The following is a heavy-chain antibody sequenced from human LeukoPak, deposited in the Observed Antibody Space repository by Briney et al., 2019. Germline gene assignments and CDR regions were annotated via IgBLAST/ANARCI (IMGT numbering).Heavy chain of an antibody. D-gene: IGHD6-13*01. J-gene: IGHJ4*02. CDR2: INPSGST. Sequence: SETLSLTCTVSGGSISTANYYWSWIRQPPGKGLEWIGEINPSGSTNYNPSLKLRVTISVDTSKNQFSLDLSSVTAADTAMYYCARGRPGYSSSWYSTWGQGTLVTVSS. CDR1: GGSISTANYY. CDR3: ARGRPGYSSSWYST. V-gene: IGHV4-39*07.